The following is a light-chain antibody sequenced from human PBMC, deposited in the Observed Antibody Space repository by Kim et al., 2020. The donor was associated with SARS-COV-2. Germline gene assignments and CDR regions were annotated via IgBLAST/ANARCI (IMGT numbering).Light chain of an antibody. J-gene: IGLJ3*02. V-gene: IGLV2-14*03. CDR1: SSDIGGFNY. CDR3: SSYTSISTWV. Sequence: QSALTQPASVSGSPGQSITISCTRISSDIGGFNYVSWYQQHPDKAPKLIIYDISDRPSGVSNRFSGSKSGNTASLTISGLQAEDEADYYCSSYTSISTWVFGGGTKLTVL. CDR2: DIS.